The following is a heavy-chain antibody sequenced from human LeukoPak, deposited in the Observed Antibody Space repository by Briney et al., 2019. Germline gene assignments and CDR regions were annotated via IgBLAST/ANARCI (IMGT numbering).Heavy chain of an antibody. Sequence: ASVKVSCKVSGESITELGMHWVRQSPGKGLEWMGGLVPENYQTIYAQDFQGRVTMIEDTSTDTAYMELSSLRSEDTAIYYCALASDYYDSSGYYLEIWGQGTLVTVSA. CDR1: GESITELG. J-gene: IGHJ3*02. CDR2: LVPENYQT. D-gene: IGHD3-22*01. CDR3: ALASDYYDSSGYYLEI. V-gene: IGHV1-24*01.